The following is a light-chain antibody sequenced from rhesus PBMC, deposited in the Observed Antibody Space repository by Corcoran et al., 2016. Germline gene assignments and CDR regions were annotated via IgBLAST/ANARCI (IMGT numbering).Light chain of an antibody. V-gene: IGKV1-43*02. CDR3: LQYKSGSYS. CDR2: AAS. Sequence: DTQMTQSPSSLPASVGDRVTIACRASQDISTSLNWYQQKPGKPPKRLIYAASSLESGVPSRFSGGGSGTDFTLTISSLQPEDFATYYCLQYKSGSYSFGRGTKVEIK. J-gene: IGKJ2*01. CDR1: QDISTS.